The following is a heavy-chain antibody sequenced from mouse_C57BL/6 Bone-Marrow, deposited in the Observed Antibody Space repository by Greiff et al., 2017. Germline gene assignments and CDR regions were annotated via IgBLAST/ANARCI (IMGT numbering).Heavy chain of an antibody. J-gene: IGHJ2*01. CDR3: AREFNYFDY. CDR2: IDPSDSYT. Sequence: QVHVKQPGAELVKPGASVKLSCKASGYTFTSYWMQWVKQRPGQGLEWIGEIDPSDSYTNYNQKFKGKATLTVDTSSSTAYMQLSSLTSEDSAVYYWAREFNYFDYWGQGTTLTVSS. V-gene: IGHV1-50*01. CDR1: GYTFTSYW.